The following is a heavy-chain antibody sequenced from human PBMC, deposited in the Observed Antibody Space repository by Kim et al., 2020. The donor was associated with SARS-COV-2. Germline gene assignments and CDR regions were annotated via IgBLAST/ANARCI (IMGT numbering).Heavy chain of an antibody. J-gene: IGHJ5*02. CDR2: IYTSGST. CDR3: VRGPAADLRP. D-gene: IGHD6-13*01. CDR1: GASMSSYY. Sequence: SQTLSLTCTVSGASMSSYYWSWIRQPAGKGLEWIGRIYTSGSTNYNTSLKSRVIMSVDTSKNQFSLKLNSVTAADTAVYYCVRGPAADLRPWGQGTLVTVS. V-gene: IGHV4-4*07.